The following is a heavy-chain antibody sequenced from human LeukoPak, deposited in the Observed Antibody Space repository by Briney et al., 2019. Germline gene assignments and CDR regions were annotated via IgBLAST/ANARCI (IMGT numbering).Heavy chain of an antibody. Sequence: PGGSLRLSCAASGFTFSSHWMHWVRQAPRKGLVWVSRISPDGSTTKNADSVKGRFTISRDNARSTLFLQLNSLRAEDTAVYYCAREINKWFDPWGQGTLVTVSS. V-gene: IGHV3-74*03. CDR3: AREINKWFDP. CDR2: ISPDGSTT. J-gene: IGHJ5*02. CDR1: GFTFSSHW.